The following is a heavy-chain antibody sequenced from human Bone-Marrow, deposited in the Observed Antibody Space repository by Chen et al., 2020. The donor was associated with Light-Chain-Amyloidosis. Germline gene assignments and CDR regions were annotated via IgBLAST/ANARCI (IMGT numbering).Heavy chain of an antibody. CDR3: ARAWGSSSGSLEY. D-gene: IGHD6-19*01. V-gene: IGHV4-4*02. Sequence: GPGLVKPSGTLSLTCAVSGDSLSSSHWWSWVRQPPGKGLEWIGEIYHSGSTNYNPSLKSRVTISVDKSKNQFPLNLSSVTAADTAVYYCARAWGSSSGSLEYWGQGTLVTVSS. CDR2: IYHSGST. CDR1: GDSLSSSHW. J-gene: IGHJ4*02.